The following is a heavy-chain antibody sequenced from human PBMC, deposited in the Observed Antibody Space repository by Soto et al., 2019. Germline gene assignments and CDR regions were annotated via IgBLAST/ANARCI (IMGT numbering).Heavy chain of an antibody. D-gene: IGHD3-16*02. Sequence: SETLSLTCAVYGGSFSGYYWSWIRQPPGKGLEWIGEINHSESTNYNPSLKSRVTISVDTSKNQFSLKLSSVTAADTAVYYCARGGDYVWGSYRSPYYFDYWGQGTLVTVSS. J-gene: IGHJ4*02. V-gene: IGHV4-34*01. CDR1: GGSFSGYY. CDR2: INHSEST. CDR3: ARGGDYVWGSYRSPYYFDY.